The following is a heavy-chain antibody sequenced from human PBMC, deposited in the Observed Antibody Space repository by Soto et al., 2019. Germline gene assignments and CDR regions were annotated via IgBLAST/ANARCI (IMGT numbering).Heavy chain of an antibody. D-gene: IGHD4-17*01. CDR3: ARPYGDYDYYYYMDV. CDR1: VGTFSSYT. J-gene: IGHJ6*03. Sequence: QVQLVQSGAEVKKPGSSVKVSCKASVGTFSSYTISWVRQAPGQWLEWMGRIIPILGIANYAQKFQGRVTITADKSTSTAYMELSSLRSEDTAVYYCARPYGDYDYYYYMDVWGKGTTVTVSS. V-gene: IGHV1-69*02. CDR2: IIPILGIA.